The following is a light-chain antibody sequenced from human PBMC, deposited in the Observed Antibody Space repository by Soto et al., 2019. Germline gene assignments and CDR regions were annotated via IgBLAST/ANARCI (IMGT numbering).Light chain of an antibody. CDR2: YDS. CDR1: KIGSKS. J-gene: IGLJ2*01. Sequence: SYELTQPTSVSVAPGKTARITCGGNKIGSKSVHWYQQKPGQAPVLVIYYDSDRPSGIPERFSGSNSGNTATLTISRVEAGDEADYYCQVWDSSSDHVVFGGGTKLTVL. CDR3: QVWDSSSDHVV. V-gene: IGLV3-21*04.